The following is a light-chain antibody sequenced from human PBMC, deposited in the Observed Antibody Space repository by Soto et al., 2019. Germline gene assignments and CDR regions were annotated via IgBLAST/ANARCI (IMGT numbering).Light chain of an antibody. Sequence: EIVLTQSPGTLSLSPGERATLSCRASQSVSSSYLAWYQQKPGQAPRLLIYGASSRATGIPDRFSGSGSGKDFTLTISRLEPEDFAVYYCQQYSSSPLLTFGGGTKVEIK. CDR3: QQYSSSPLLT. CDR1: QSVSSSY. V-gene: IGKV3-20*01. CDR2: GAS. J-gene: IGKJ4*01.